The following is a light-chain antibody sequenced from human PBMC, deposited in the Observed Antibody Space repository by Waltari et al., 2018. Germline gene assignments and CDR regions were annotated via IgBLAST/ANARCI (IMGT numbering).Light chain of an antibody. Sequence: QSALTQPASVSGSPGQSITISCTGTSSDVGGYNYVSWYQKHPGKAPKLMIYDVSKRPSGVSNRVSGSKSGNTASLTISGLQAEDEADYYCSSYTSSSTRVFGGGTKLTVL. CDR1: SSDVGGYNY. V-gene: IGLV2-14*01. CDR2: DVS. J-gene: IGLJ3*02. CDR3: SSYTSSSTRV.